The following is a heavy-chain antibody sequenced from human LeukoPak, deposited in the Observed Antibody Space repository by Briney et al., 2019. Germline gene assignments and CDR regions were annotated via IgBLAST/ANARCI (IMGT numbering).Heavy chain of an antibody. CDR1: GFTFSSYW. CDR2: INSDGSST. V-gene: IGHV3-74*01. CDR3: ARDNSVRDEAWWFNP. Sequence: PGGSLRLSCAASGFTFSSYWMHWVRQAPGKGLVWVSRINSDGSSTSYADSVKGRFTISRDNAKNTEYLQMNSLRAEDTAVYYCARDNSVRDEAWWFNPWGQGTLVTVSS. J-gene: IGHJ5*02. D-gene: IGHD5-24*01.